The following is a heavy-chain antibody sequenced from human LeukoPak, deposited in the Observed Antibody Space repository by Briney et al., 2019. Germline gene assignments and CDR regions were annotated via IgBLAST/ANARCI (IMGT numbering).Heavy chain of an antibody. CDR1: GGTFSSYA. J-gene: IGHJ5*02. CDR2: IIPIFGTA. V-gene: IGHV1-69*05. D-gene: IGHD3-16*01. Sequence: SVKVSCKASGGTFSSYAISWVRQAPGQGLEWMGRIIPIFGTANYAQKFQGRVTITTDESTSTAYMELSSLRSEDTAVSYSARLAVGEPDASWGQGTLVTVSS. CDR3: ARLAVGEPDAS.